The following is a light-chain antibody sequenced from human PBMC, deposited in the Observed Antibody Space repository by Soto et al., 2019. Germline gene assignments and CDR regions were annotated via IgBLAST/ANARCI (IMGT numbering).Light chain of an antibody. CDR3: QVWDSSSDHLV. J-gene: IGLJ3*02. Sequence: SYELTQPPSVSVAPGKTARITWGGNNIGSKSVHWYQQKPGQAPVLVIYYDSDRPSGIPERLSGSNSGNTATLAISRVEAGDEADYYCQVWDSSSDHLVFGGGTKLTVL. CDR2: YDS. V-gene: IGLV3-21*04. CDR1: NIGSKS.